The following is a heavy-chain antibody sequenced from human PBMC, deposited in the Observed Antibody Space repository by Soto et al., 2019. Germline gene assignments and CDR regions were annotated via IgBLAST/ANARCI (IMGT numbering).Heavy chain of an antibody. J-gene: IGHJ6*02. Sequence: PGGSLRLSCAASGFTFTSHAMHWVRQTPGKGLEWVAAISYDEIDKKYASSVKGRFTVSRDNVKNTLSLQMNSLRPEDTAVYYCAKDSGYQLPDNYSHYALVVRGPGTTVTVFS. CDR2: ISYDEIDK. V-gene: IGHV3-30*18. D-gene: IGHD2-2*01. CDR1: GFTFTSHA. CDR3: AKDSGYQLPDNYSHYALVV.